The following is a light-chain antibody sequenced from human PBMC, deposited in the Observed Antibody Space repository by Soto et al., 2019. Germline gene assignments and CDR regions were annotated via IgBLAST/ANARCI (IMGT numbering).Light chain of an antibody. Sequence: IQLTQSPSSLSASVGDRVTITCRASQGISSYLGWYQQKPGKAPNLLIYDASTLHSGVPSRFSGGGSGTDFTLTISSLQHEDFATYYCHQVNVYPSTFGGGTKVDIK. CDR1: QGISSY. V-gene: IGKV1-9*01. J-gene: IGKJ4*01. CDR2: DAS. CDR3: HQVNVYPST.